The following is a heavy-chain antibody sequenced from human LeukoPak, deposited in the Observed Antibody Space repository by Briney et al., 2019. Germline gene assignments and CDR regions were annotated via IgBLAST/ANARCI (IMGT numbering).Heavy chain of an antibody. CDR3: ARDSGNGAYWYFDL. J-gene: IGHJ2*01. Sequence: GGSLRLSCAASGLTFSSYWMSWVRQAPGKGLEWVANIKKDGSEKYYVDSVKGRFTISRDNAKTSLYLQMNTLRAEDTAVYYCARDSGNGAYWYFDLWGRGTLVTVSS. CDR1: GLTFSSYW. CDR2: IKKDGSEK. V-gene: IGHV3-7*01. D-gene: IGHD1-26*01.